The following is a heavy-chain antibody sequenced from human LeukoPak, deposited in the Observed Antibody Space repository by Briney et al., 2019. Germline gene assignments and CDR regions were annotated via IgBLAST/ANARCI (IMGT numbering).Heavy chain of an antibody. Sequence: GGSLRLSCAASGFNVSNNYMNWVRQAPGKGLEWVSVIFSSGPTYYADSVKGRFTISRDNSKNTLYLQMNSLRAEDTAVYYCAKDIVATWFDPWGQGTLVTVSS. CDR3: AKDIVATWFDP. CDR2: IFSSGPT. V-gene: IGHV3-53*01. D-gene: IGHD5-12*01. J-gene: IGHJ5*02. CDR1: GFNVSNNY.